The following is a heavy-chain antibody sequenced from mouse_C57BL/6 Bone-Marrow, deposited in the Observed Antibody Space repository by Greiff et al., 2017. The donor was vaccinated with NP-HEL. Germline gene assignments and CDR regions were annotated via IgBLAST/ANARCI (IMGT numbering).Heavy chain of an antibody. CDR3: ARNRGTWLRSAMDY. Sequence: VQLVESGPGLVQPSQSLSITCTVSGFSLTSYGVHWVRQSPGKGLEWLGVIWSGGSTDYNAAFISRLSISKDNSKSQVFFKMNSLQADDTAIYYCARNRGTWLRSAMDYWGQGTSVTVSS. CDR1: GFSLTSYG. J-gene: IGHJ4*01. D-gene: IGHD1-2*01. V-gene: IGHV2-2*01. CDR2: IWSGGST.